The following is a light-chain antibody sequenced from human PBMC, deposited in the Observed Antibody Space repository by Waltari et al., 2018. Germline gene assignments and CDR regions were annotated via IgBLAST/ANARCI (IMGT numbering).Light chain of an antibody. J-gene: IGLJ2*01. CDR2: NVS. Sequence: QSALAQPASVSGSPGQSITISCTGSSSDIGAFDLVSWYQQHPGRAPRLIIRNVSERPSGVPHRFSGSKSGNTASLTISSLWSEDESLYFCSSFTTGSTGLFGGGTKLTVL. CDR1: SSDIGAFDL. CDR3: SSFTTGSTGL. V-gene: IGLV2-14*03.